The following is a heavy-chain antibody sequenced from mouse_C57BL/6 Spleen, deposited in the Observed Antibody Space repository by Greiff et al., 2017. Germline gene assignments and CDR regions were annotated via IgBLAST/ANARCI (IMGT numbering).Heavy chain of an antibody. CDR3: ARGTMEGDYFDY. D-gene: IGHD1-1*02. CDR1: GYSITSGYD. Sequence: EVKLVVSGPGMVKPSQSLSLTCTVTGYSITSGYDWHWIRHFPGNKLEWMGYISYSGSTNYNPSLKSRISITHDTSKNHFFLKLNSVTTEDTATYYCARGTMEGDYFDYWGQGTTLTVSS. J-gene: IGHJ2*01. CDR2: ISYSGST. V-gene: IGHV3-1*01.